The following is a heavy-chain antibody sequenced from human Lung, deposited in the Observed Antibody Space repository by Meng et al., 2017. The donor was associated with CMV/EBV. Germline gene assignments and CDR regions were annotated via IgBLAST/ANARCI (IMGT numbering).Heavy chain of an antibody. J-gene: IGHJ4*02. V-gene: IGHV3-20*04. CDR2: IIWNGAGT. CDR3: ARDRGSSEYYLDH. Sequence: GGSLRLXCAASGFTFEDYGMSWVRQVPGKGLEWVSSIIWNGAGTSYADSVKGRFIISRDNAKNSLYLQMNSLRAEDTALYYCARDRGSSEYYLDHWGQGNLVTVSS. CDR1: GFTFEDYG. D-gene: IGHD1-26*01.